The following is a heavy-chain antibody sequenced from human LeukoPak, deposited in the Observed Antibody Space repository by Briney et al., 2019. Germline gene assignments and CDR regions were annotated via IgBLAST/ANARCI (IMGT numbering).Heavy chain of an antibody. J-gene: IGHJ3*02. CDR2: IYYSGST. CDR3: ATRTSTITMIVVATPGAFDI. V-gene: IGHV4-31*03. CDR1: VGSISRGGYY. D-gene: IGHD3-22*01. Sequence: PLSLACTVSVGSISRGGYYWSWIRQHPGKGLEWIGYIYYSGSTYYNPSLKSRVTISVDTSKNQFSLKLSSVTAADTAVYYCATRTSTITMIVVATPGAFDIWGQGTMVTVSS.